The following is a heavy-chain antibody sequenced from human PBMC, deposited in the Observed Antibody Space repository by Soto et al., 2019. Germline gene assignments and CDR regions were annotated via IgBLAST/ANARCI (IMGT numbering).Heavy chain of an antibody. J-gene: IGHJ4*02. V-gene: IGHV1-3*01. CDR1: GYTFTSYA. CDR3: ARGPGGPDGPGDY. D-gene: IGHD2-15*01. Sequence: QVQLVQSGAEVKKPGASVKVSCKASGYTFTSYAMHWVRQAPGQRLEWMGWINAGNGNTKYSQKFQDTVTITRETSASTAYMELSSLRSEDTAVYYCARGPGGPDGPGDYWGQGALVTVSS. CDR2: INAGNGNT.